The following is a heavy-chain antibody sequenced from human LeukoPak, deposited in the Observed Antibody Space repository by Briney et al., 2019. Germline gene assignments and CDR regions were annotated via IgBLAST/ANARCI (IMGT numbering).Heavy chain of an antibody. J-gene: IGHJ5*02. CDR1: GYTFTSYY. Sequence: GASVKVSCKASGYTFTSYYMHWVRQAPGQGLEWMGIINPSGGSTSYAQKFQGRVTMTRDTSTSTVYMELSSLRSEDTAVYYCARETVYDILTGYQPTPGGGFDPWGQGTLVTVSS. CDR2: INPSGGST. CDR3: ARETVYDILTGYQPTPGGGFDP. V-gene: IGHV1-46*01. D-gene: IGHD3-9*01.